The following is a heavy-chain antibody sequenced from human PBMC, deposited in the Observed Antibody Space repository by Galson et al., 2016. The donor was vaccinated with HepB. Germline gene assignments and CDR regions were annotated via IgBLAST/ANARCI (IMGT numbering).Heavy chain of an antibody. CDR2: ITFCGGNT. J-gene: IGHJ6*03. D-gene: IGHD4-17*01. CDR3: AKVFYGDYSHLRNYYYYYMDV. V-gene: IGHV3-23*01. Sequence: SLRLSCAASGFTFSNYAMNWVRQTPGKGLEWVSTITFCGGNTYYADSVKGRFTISRDHSKNTLYLQMNSLRADDTAVYYCAKVFYGDYSHLRNYYYYYMDVWGKGTTVTVSS. CDR1: GFTFSNYA.